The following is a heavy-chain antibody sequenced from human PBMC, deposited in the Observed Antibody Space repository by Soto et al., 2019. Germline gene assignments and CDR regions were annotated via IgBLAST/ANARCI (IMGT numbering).Heavy chain of an antibody. CDR1: GGTFSSYA. V-gene: IGHV1-69*13. CDR3: ARVRNSGPSTGYLDY. D-gene: IGHD5-12*01. Sequence: SVKVSCKASGGTFSSYAISWVRQAPGQGLEWMGGIIPIFGTANYAQKFQGRVTITADESTSTAYMELSSLRSEDTAVYYCARVRNSGPSTGYLDYGGQGTLVTVSP. CDR2: IIPIFGTA. J-gene: IGHJ4*02.